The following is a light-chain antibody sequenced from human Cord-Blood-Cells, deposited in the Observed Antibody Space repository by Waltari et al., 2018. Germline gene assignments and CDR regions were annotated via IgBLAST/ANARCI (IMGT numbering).Light chain of an antibody. CDR3: QQYGSSPCT. V-gene: IGKV3-20*01. J-gene: IGKJ2*02. Sequence: EIVLTQSPGTLSLSPGETATLSCRASQSVSSSYLAWYQHKTCQAPRLLIYGASSRATGIPDRFSGSGSGTDFTITISRLEPEDFAVYYCQQYGSSPCTFGQGTKLEI. CDR1: QSVSSSY. CDR2: GAS.